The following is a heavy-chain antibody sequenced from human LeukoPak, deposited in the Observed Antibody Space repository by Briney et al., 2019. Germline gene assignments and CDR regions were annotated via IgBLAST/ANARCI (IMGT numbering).Heavy chain of an antibody. CDR3: VARPSSGYYFLDY. J-gene: IGHJ4*02. Sequence: NPSETLSLTCAVYGGSFSGYYWSWIRQPPGKGLEWIGEINHSGSTNYNPSLKSRVTISVDTSKNQFSLKLSSVTAADTAVYYCVARPSSGYYFLDYWGQGTLVTASS. V-gene: IGHV4-34*01. CDR2: INHSGST. CDR1: GGSFSGYY. D-gene: IGHD3-22*01.